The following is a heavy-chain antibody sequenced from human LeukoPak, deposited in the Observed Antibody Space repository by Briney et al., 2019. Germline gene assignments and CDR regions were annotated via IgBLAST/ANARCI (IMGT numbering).Heavy chain of an antibody. CDR3: ARDMIILQS. Sequence: GGSLRLSCSASGFIFSNYWMTWVRQAPGKGLEWVANIKQDGSEKYYVDSVKGRFTISKDNAKKSLYLQMNSLRAEDTAVYFCARDMIILQSWGQGTLVTVSS. V-gene: IGHV3-7*04. CDR2: IKQDGSEK. CDR1: GFIFSNYW. J-gene: IGHJ5*02. D-gene: IGHD3-16*01.